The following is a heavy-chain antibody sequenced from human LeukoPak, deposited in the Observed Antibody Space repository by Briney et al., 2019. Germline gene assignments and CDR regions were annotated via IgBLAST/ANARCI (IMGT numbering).Heavy chain of an antibody. CDR2: MNPNSGNT. V-gene: IGHV1-8*03. Sequence: ASVKVSCKASGYTFTSYDINWVRQATGQGLEWMGWMNPNSGNTGYAQKFQGRVTITRNTSISTAYMELSSLRSEDTAVYYCARWSVPAANEASWGQGTLVTVSS. J-gene: IGHJ4*02. D-gene: IGHD2-2*01. CDR3: ARWSVPAANEAS. CDR1: GYTFTSYD.